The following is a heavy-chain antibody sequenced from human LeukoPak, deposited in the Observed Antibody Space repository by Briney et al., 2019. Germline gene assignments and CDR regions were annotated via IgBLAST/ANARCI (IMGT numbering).Heavy chain of an antibody. J-gene: IGHJ4*02. Sequence: SETLSLTCTVSGGSISSYYWNWIRQPPGKGLEWVGYIYYSGTTNYNPSLKSRVTISVDTSKNQFSLKLSSVTAADTAVYYCARGVYIAAAQYGYWGQGTLVTVSS. CDR1: GGSISSYY. V-gene: IGHV4-59*01. CDR2: IYYSGTT. CDR3: ARGVYIAAAQYGY. D-gene: IGHD6-13*01.